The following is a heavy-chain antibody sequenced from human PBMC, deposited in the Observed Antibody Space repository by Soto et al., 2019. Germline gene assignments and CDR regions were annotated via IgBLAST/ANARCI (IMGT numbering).Heavy chain of an antibody. V-gene: IGHV3-23*01. Sequence: EVQLLESGGGLVQPGGSLRLSCAAAGFTFSSYAMSWVRQAPGQGLEWVSAISGSGGSTYYGDSVKGRFTSSRDNSKNTLYLQRNSLRAEDTAVYYCAKEAAFGAAAGPRGIFRDFDYWGQGTLVTVSS. J-gene: IGHJ4*02. CDR3: AKEAAFGAAAGPRGIFRDFDY. D-gene: IGHD6-13*01. CDR1: GFTFSSYA. CDR2: ISGSGGST.